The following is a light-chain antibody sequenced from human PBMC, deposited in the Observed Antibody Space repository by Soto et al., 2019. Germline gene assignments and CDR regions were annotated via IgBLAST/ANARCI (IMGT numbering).Light chain of an antibody. Sequence: EVVLTQSPGALSLSPGERVTLSCRASQSVGTTFAWYQQRPGQPPRLLIYGASTRATGIPARFSGSGSVTELTLTISSLQSEDFALYYCQQYKDWPLTFGGGSKVDI. CDR1: QSVGTT. CDR2: GAS. J-gene: IGKJ4*01. CDR3: QQYKDWPLT. V-gene: IGKV3-15*01.